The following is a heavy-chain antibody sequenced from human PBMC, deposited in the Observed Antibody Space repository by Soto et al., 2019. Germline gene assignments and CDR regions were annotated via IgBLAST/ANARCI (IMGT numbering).Heavy chain of an antibody. CDR3: VRLSDSSGYMENY. CDR2: IYYSGST. J-gene: IGHJ4*02. Sequence: SETLSLTCTVSGGSISSYYWSWIRQPPGKGLEWIGYIYYSGSTYYNPSLESRVTISVDASKTQLSLKLSSVTAADTAVYYCVRLSDSSGYMENYWGQGTLVTVSS. D-gene: IGHD3-22*01. CDR1: GGSISSYY. V-gene: IGHV4-59*08.